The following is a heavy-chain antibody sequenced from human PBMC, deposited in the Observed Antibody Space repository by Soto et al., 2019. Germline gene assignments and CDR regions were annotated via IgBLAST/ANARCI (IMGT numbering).Heavy chain of an antibody. CDR2: IHFSGST. CDR3: ARQYSNAFDY. V-gene: IGHV4-59*08. D-gene: IGHD1-26*01. Sequence: PSETLSLTCTVSGGSISSYYWSWIRQAPGKGLEWIGYIHFSGSTKYNPSLNSRVTTSMDTSNNQFSLKVTSVTVADTAVYYCARQYSNAFDYWGQGTLVTVSS. J-gene: IGHJ4*02. CDR1: GGSISSYY.